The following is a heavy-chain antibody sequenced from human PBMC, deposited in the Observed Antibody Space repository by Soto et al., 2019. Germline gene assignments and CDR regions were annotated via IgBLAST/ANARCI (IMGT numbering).Heavy chain of an antibody. D-gene: IGHD2-2*01. CDR2: TYYRSKWYN. V-gene: IGHV6-1*01. J-gene: IGHJ6*02. CDR1: GDSVSSNSAA. CDR3: ARGSPPIVVVPAAMRDYYYYGMDV. Sequence: SQTLSLTCAISGDSVSSNSAAWNWIRQSPSRGLEWLGRTYYRSKWYNDYAVSVKSRITINPDTSKNQFSLQLNSVTPEDTAVYYCARGSPPIVVVPAAMRDYYYYGMDVWGQGTTVTVSS.